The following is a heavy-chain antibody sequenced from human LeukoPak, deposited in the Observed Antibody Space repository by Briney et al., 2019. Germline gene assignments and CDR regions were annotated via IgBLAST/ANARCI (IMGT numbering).Heavy chain of an antibody. J-gene: IGHJ4*02. Sequence: ASVKVSCKASGYTFTSYGISWVRQAPGQGLEWMGWISAYNGNTNYAQKLQGRVTMTTDTSTSTAYMELRSLRSDDTAVYYCGRSPMITFGGVIPLFDYWGQGTLVTVSS. D-gene: IGHD3-16*02. CDR2: ISAYNGNT. CDR3: GRSPMITFGGVIPLFDY. V-gene: IGHV1-18*01. CDR1: GYTFTSYG.